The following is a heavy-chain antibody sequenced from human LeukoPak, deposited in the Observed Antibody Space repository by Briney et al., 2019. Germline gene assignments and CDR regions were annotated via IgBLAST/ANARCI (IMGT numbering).Heavy chain of an antibody. CDR3: AREDGSFDY. CDR1: GYTFTGYY. V-gene: IGHV1-2*02. Sequence: ASVKDSCKASGYTFTGYYIHWVRQAPGQGLEWMGWINPISGGTNYAEKFQGRVTTTRDTSINTAYMEVTRLTSDDTAVYYCAREDGSFDYLGQGTLVIVSS. D-gene: IGHD5-24*01. CDR2: INPISGGT. J-gene: IGHJ4*02.